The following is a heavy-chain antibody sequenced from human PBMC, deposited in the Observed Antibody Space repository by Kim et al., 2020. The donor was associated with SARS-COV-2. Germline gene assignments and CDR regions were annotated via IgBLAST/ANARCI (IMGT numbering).Heavy chain of an antibody. CDR1: GGSINGYY. V-gene: IGHV4-59*01. CDR3: ARVFRVRNATNLCDY. J-gene: IGHJ4*02. Sequence: SETLSLICTVSGGSINGYYWSWIRQSPGKGLEWLANILYSGSTTYNPSLRSRATISVETSKNQFSLKVSSVTAADTAIYYCARVFRVRNATNLCDYWGQG. CDR2: ILYSGST. D-gene: IGHD2-2*01.